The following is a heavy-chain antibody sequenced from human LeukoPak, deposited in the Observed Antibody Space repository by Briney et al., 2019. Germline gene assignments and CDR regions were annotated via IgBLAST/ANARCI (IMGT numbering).Heavy chain of an antibody. Sequence: PGGSLRLSCEASGLPFSSYAMHWVRQAPGKGLEWVAVISYDGSNKYYADSVKGRFTISRDNSKNTLYLQMNSLRAEDTAVYYCARVTPAERVMDYWGQGTLVTVSS. CDR2: ISYDGSNK. CDR1: GLPFSSYA. V-gene: IGHV3-30-3*01. CDR3: ARVTPAERVMDY. D-gene: IGHD3-16*01. J-gene: IGHJ4*02.